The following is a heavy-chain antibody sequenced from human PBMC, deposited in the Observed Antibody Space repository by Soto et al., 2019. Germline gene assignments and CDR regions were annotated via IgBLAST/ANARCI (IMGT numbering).Heavy chain of an antibody. CDR3: ARVTEYSYGQPFDY. CDR2: ISSSSSYI. V-gene: IGHV3-21*01. D-gene: IGHD5-18*01. J-gene: IGHJ4*02. CDR1: GFTFSSYS. Sequence: PGGSLRLSCAASGFTFSSYSMNWVRQAPGKGLEWVSSISSSSSYIYYADSVKGRFTISRGNAKNSLYLQMNSLRAEDTAVYYCARVTEYSYGQPFDYWGQGTLVTVSS.